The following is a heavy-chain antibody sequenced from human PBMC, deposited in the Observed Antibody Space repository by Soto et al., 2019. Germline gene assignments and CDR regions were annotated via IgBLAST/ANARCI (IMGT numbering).Heavy chain of an antibody. V-gene: IGHV4-39*01. D-gene: IGHD2-2*01. J-gene: IGHJ4*02. CDR2: TPDSGAT. CDR3: ARRPLNKCLDY. CDR1: GDSIGGNNYY. Sequence: QLQLQESGPGLVKPAETLSLTCDVSGDSIGGNNYYLGWVRQPPGKGLQWIGSTPDSGATYYNPSLKSRVTLSVDSSINQFSLKVSSVTAADKGVYSCARRPLNKCLDYWCKGTLDTVSS.